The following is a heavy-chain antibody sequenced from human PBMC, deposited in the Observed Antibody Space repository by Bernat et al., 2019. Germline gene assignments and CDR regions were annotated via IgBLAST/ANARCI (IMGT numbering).Heavy chain of an antibody. V-gene: IGHV3-30-3*01. CDR1: GFTFSSYA. Sequence: QVQLVESGGGVVQPGRSLRLSCAASGFTFSSYAMHWVRPAPGKGLEWVAVISYDGSNKYYADSVKGRFTISRDNSKNTLYLQMNSLRAEDTAVYYCAREGGVWPNFDYWGQGTLVTVSS. CDR3: AREGGVWPNFDY. D-gene: IGHD3-16*01. CDR2: ISYDGSNK. J-gene: IGHJ4*02.